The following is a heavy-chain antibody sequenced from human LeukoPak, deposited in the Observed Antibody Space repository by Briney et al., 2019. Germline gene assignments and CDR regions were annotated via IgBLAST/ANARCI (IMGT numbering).Heavy chain of an antibody. Sequence: SGPTLVNPTQTLTLTCTFSGFSLSTSGVGVGWFRQPPGKALEWLAIIYWNDDKRYSPSLKSRLTITKDTSKNQVVLKMTNMDPVDTATYYCAHRHYAGHIDYWGQGTLVTVSS. V-gene: IGHV2-5*01. CDR2: IYWNDDK. J-gene: IGHJ4*02. CDR3: AHRHYAGHIDY. CDR1: GFSLSTSGVG. D-gene: IGHD3-16*01.